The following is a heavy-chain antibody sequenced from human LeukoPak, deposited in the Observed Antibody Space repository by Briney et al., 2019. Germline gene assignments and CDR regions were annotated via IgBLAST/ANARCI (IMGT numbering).Heavy chain of an antibody. CDR2: IKQDGSEK. D-gene: IGHD3-3*01. V-gene: IGHV3-7*01. CDR1: GFTFDDYG. CDR3: ARAPYDFWSGYSTYGMDV. J-gene: IGHJ6*02. Sequence: GGSLRLSCAASGFTFDDYGMSWVRQAPGKGLEWVANIKQDGSEKYYVDSVKGRFTISRDNAKNSLYLQMNSLRAEDTAVYYCARAPYDFWSGYSTYGMDVWGQGTTVTVSS.